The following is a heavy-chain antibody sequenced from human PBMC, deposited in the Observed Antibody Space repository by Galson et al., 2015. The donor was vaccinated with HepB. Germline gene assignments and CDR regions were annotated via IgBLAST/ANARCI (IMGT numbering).Heavy chain of an antibody. V-gene: IGHV6-1*01. CDR1: GDSVSSSSAA. D-gene: IGHD3-22*01. CDR2: TYYMSKWYN. Sequence: CAISGDSVSSSSAAWNWIRQSPSGGLEWLGRTYYMSKWYNDYAVSVGGRVSISPDTSKNQFSLHVNSVTPEDTAVYYCARDAGLGLHDNSGYRVIYFDYWGQGSLVTVSS. CDR3: ARDAGLGLHDNSGYRVIYFDY. J-gene: IGHJ4*02.